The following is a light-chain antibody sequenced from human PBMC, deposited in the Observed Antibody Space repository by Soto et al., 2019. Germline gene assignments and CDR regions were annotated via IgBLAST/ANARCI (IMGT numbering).Light chain of an antibody. Sequence: DIQMTQSPATLSASVGDRVTITCRASQSLSGWLAWYQQKPGKAPKLLIYDASSLESGVPSRFSDSGSGTEFALTISSLQPDDFATYYCQQYTSYPWTFGQGTKVEIK. CDR3: QQYTSYPWT. V-gene: IGKV1-5*01. J-gene: IGKJ1*01. CDR1: QSLSGW. CDR2: DAS.